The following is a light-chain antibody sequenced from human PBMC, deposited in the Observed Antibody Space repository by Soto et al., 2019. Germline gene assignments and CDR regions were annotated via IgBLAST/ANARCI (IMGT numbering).Light chain of an antibody. CDR1: SSDVGNYNY. CDR3: TSPTPGSLYV. CDR2: MVS. V-gene: IGLV2-14*01. Sequence: QSVLTQPASVSGSPGQSITISCTGTSSDVGNYNYVSWYQQYPGRVPKLLIYMVSNRASGVSNRFSGSKSGNMASLTISGLQAEDEADYFCTSPTPGSLYVFGTGTKVTVL. J-gene: IGLJ1*01.